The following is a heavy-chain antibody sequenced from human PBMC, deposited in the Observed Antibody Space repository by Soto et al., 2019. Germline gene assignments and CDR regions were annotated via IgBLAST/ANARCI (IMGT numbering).Heavy chain of an antibody. CDR3: ARQGRVVVPAATWGFDY. CDR1: GGSISSSSYY. V-gene: IGHV4-39*01. J-gene: IGHJ4*02. Sequence: QLQLQESGPGLVKPSETLSLTCTVSGGSISSSSYYWGWIRQPPGKGLEWIGSIYYSGSTYYNPSLKSRVTISVDTSKNQFSLKLSSVTAADTAVYYCARQGRVVVPAATWGFDYWGQGTLVTVSS. D-gene: IGHD2-2*01. CDR2: IYYSGST.